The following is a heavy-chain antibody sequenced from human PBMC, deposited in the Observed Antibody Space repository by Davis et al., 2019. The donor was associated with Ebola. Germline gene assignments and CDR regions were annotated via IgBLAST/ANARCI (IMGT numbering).Heavy chain of an antibody. CDR3: ARGGRSWPY. D-gene: IGHD6-13*01. CDR1: GFTFSNYA. J-gene: IGHJ4*02. V-gene: IGHV3-30*14. Sequence: GESLKISCAASGFTFSNYAMHWVRQAPGKGLEWVAVIWYDGSNKYYADSVKGRFTISRDNAKNTLYLQMNSLRAEDTAVYYCARGGRSWPYWGQGTLVTVSS. CDR2: IWYDGSNK.